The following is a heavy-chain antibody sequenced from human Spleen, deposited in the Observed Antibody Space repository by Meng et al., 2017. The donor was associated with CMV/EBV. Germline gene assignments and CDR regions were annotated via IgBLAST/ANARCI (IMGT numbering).Heavy chain of an antibody. D-gene: IGHD2-2*01. CDR1: GSTSRRLS. J-gene: IGHJ4*02. CDR3: ARRYCSSTSCSNTLGY. CDR2: IDPLFGIP. Sequence: SVKVSCKTSGSTSRRLSITWVRQAPGQGLECLGTIDPLFGIPNYAQKFQGRVTIFTDESTATAYMELSSLTSDDTAMYYCARRYCSSTSCSNTLGYWGQGTLVTVSS. V-gene: IGHV1-69*05.